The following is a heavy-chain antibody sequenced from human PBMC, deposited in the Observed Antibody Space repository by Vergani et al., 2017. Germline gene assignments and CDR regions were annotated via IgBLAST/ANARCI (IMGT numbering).Heavy chain of an antibody. CDR2: INHSGST. Sequence: QVQLQQWGAGLLKPSETLPLTCAVYGGSFSGYYWSWIRQPPGKGLEWIGEINHSGSTNYNPSLKSRVTISVDTSKNQFSLKLSSVTAADTAVYYCARGLRLRFLGRYYYMDVWGKGTTVTVSS. CDR3: ARGLRLRFLGRYYYMDV. J-gene: IGHJ6*03. V-gene: IGHV4-34*01. D-gene: IGHD3-3*01. CDR1: GGSFSGYY.